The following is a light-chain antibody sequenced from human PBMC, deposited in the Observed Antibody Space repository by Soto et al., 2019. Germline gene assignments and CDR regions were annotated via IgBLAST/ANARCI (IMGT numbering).Light chain of an antibody. V-gene: IGKV4-1*01. CDR1: QSVLYPSNNKYY. J-gene: IGKJ4*01. Sequence: DFVMTQSPDSLAVFLGERATINCKSSQSVLYPSNNKYYLAWYQQKPGQPPKLLIYWASTRQSGVPDRFSGSASGTDFTLTISSLQAEDVAVYYCQQYYSLPITFGGGTKVEIK. CDR3: QQYYSLPIT. CDR2: WAS.